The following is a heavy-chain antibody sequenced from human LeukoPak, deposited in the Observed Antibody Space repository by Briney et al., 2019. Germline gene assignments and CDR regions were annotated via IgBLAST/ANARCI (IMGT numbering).Heavy chain of an antibody. CDR3: ARGLKLLWFRELLSWFDP. CDR2: INHSGST. CDR1: GGSFSGYY. D-gene: IGHD3-10*01. Sequence: SETLSLTCAVYGGSFSGYYWSWIRQPPGKGLEWIGEINHSGSTNYNPSLKSRVTISVDTSKNQFSLKLSSVTAADTAVYYCARGLKLLWFRELLSWFDPWGQGTLVTVSS. J-gene: IGHJ5*02. V-gene: IGHV4-34*01.